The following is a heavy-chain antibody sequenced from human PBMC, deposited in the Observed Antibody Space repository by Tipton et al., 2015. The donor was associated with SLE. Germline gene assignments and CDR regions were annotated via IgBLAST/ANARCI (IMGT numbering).Heavy chain of an antibody. CDR2: IYTSGST. CDR3: ARDGTPPQYMYYDFWSAYYGDWFDP. J-gene: IGHJ5*02. CDR1: GGSISSGSYY. V-gene: IGHV4-61*02. D-gene: IGHD3-3*01. Sequence: TLSLTCSVSGGSISSGSYYWTWIRQPAGKGLEWIGRIYTSGSTNYNPSLKSRVSISVDTSNNKFSLTLNSVTAADTAVYYCARDGTPPQYMYYDFWSAYYGDWFDPWGQGTLVTVSS.